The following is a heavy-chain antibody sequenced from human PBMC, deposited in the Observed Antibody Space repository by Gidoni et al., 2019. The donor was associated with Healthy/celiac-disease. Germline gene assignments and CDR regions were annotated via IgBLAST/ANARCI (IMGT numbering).Heavy chain of an antibody. CDR1: EGPFSSYA. Sequence: QVQLVQSGAEVKKPGSSLKVSCKASEGPFSSYAISWVRQAPGQGLEWMGGIIPIFGKANYAQKFQGRVTITADKSTSTAYMELSSLRSEDTAVYYCARQYSSSWYTWFDPWGQGTLVTVSS. J-gene: IGHJ5*02. CDR2: IIPIFGKA. CDR3: ARQYSSSWYTWFDP. D-gene: IGHD6-13*01. V-gene: IGHV1-69*06.